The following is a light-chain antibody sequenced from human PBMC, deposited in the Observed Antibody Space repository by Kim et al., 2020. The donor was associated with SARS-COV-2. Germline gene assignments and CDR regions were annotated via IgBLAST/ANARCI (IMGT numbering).Light chain of an antibody. J-gene: IGLJ3*02. CDR2: DVT. CDR1: TGDVGPYNF. CDR3: NSLTSSTTWV. Sequence: GQLITTSCTGSTGDVGPYNFVTLYQQHPGKAPQLIIYDVTKRPSGVSNRFSGSKSGYTASLTISGLQAEDEAHYYCNSLTSSTTWVFGGGTQLTVL. V-gene: IGLV2-14*03.